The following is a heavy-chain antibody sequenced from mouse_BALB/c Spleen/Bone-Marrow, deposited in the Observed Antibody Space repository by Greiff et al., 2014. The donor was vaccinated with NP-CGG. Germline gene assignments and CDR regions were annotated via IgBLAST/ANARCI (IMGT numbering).Heavy chain of an antibody. V-gene: IGHV5-6-3*01. CDR1: GSTFSSYG. CDR2: INNNGGST. D-gene: IGHD1-1*01. J-gene: IGHJ1*01. CDR3: ARVYGWYFDV. Sequence: EVKLMESGGGLVQPGGSLKLSCVASGSTFSSYGMSWVRQTPDERLELVATINNNGGSTYYPDSVKGQFTISRDNAKNTLYLQMSSLKSEDTAMYYCARVYGWYFDVWGAGTTVTVSS.